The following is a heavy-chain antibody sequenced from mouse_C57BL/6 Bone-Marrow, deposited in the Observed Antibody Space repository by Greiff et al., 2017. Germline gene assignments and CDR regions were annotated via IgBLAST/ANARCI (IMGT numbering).Heavy chain of an antibody. CDR3: ARHGRGLWRFAY. V-gene: IGHV1-62-2*01. CDR1: GYTFTEYT. Sequence: QVQLKQSGAELVKPGASVQLSCKASGYTFTEYTIHWVKQRSGQGLEWIWWFYPGSGSIKYNEKFKDKATLNADKSSSTVYMELSRLTSEDSAVYFCARHGRGLWRFAYWGQGTLVTVSA. J-gene: IGHJ3*01. D-gene: IGHD1-1*01. CDR2: FYPGSGSI.